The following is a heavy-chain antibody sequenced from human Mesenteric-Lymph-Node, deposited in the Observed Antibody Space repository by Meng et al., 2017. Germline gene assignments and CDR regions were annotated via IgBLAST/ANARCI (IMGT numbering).Heavy chain of an antibody. CDR1: GGTFSSYA. V-gene: IGHV1-69*05. J-gene: IGHJ6*02. CDR2: IIPIFGTA. Sequence: SVKVSCKASGGTFSSYAISWVRQAPGQGLEWMGGIIPIFGTANYAQKFQGRVTITTDESTSTAYMELRSLRSEDTAVYYCARDLYPGYYYDRKPRYYYYYYGMDVWGQGTTVTVSS. D-gene: IGHD3-22*01. CDR3: ARDLYPGYYYDRKPRYYYYYYGMDV.